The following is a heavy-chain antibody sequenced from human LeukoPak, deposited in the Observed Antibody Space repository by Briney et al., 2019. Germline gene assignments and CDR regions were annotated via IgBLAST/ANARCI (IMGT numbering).Heavy chain of an antibody. V-gene: IGHV3-48*01. D-gene: IGHD3-10*01. CDR2: ISSSSSII. CDR3: ARDFAREFTIDY. CDR1: GFTFSNYN. Sequence: GGSLRLSCAASGFTFSNYNMNWVRQPPGKGLQWVSYISSSSSIIYYADSVKGRFTISRDNAKNSLFLQMNSLRAEDTAVYYCARDFAREFTIDYWGQGTLVTVSS. J-gene: IGHJ4*02.